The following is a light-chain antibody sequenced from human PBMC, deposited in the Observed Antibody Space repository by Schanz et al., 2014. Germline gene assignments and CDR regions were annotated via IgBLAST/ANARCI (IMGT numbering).Light chain of an antibody. J-gene: IGKJ3*01. V-gene: IGKV3-20*01. CDR1: QTVSSSY. CDR3: QQHGSSVT. CDR2: DAS. Sequence: EIVLTQSPGTLSLSPGERATLSCRPSQTVSSSYIAWYQHKPGQAPRLLIHDASNRATGIPARFSGSGSGTEFTLAISSLQSEDFAVYYCQQHGSSVTFGPGTKVDIK.